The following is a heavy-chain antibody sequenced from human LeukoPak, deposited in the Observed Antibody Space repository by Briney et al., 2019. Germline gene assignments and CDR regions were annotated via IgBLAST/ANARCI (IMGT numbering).Heavy chain of an antibody. Sequence: PGGSLRLSCAASGFTFSSYGMHWVRQAPGKGLEWVAVISYDGSNKYYADSVKGRFTISRDNSKNTLYLQMNSLRVEDTAVYYCAKPMALNWFDPWGQGTLVTVSS. CDR3: AKPMALNWFDP. CDR2: ISYDGSNK. V-gene: IGHV3-30*18. CDR1: GFTFSSYG. D-gene: IGHD5-24*01. J-gene: IGHJ5*02.